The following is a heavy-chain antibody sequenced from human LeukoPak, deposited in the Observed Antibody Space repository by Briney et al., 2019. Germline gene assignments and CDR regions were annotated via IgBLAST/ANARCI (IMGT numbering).Heavy chain of an antibody. Sequence: ASVKVRCNASGYTFTVYYMHWVRQAPGQGLEWMGWISPYTTKTNYAQSLQGRVTMTTDTSTSTAYMELRSLRSDDTAVYYCAREGGVGPTAPPDYYSYQMDVWGKGTTVTVSS. V-gene: IGHV1-18*04. CDR2: ISPYTTKT. J-gene: IGHJ6*03. CDR3: AREGGVGPTAPPDYYSYQMDV. CDR1: GYTFTVYY. D-gene: IGHD1-26*01.